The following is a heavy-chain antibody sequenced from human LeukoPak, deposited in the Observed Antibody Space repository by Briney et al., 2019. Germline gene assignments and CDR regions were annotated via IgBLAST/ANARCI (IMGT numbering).Heavy chain of an antibody. CDR1: GFIFSDYY. Sequence: GGSLRLSCAASGFIFSDYYMSWIRQPPGKGLEWISYISNTGSAIYYADSVKGRLTVSRDNAKNSLYLQLNSLGAEDTAVYYCARDRLPYYDNSGETSPDYWGQGTLVTVSS. D-gene: IGHD3-9*01. J-gene: IGHJ4*02. V-gene: IGHV3-11*01. CDR2: ISNTGSAI. CDR3: ARDRLPYYDNSGETSPDY.